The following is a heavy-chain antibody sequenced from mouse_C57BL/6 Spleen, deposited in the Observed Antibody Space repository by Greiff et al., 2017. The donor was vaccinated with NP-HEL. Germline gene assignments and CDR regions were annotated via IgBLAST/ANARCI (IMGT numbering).Heavy chain of an antibody. CDR1: GFSLTSYG. CDR3: ASDPGTGFAY. V-gene: IGHV2-6*01. D-gene: IGHD4-1*01. Sequence: VKLVESGPGLVAPSQRLSITCTVSGFSLTSYGVDWVRQSPGKGLEWLGVIWGVGSTNYNSALKSRLSISKDNSKSQVFLKMNSLQTDDTAMYYCASDPGTGFAYWGQGTLVTVSA. J-gene: IGHJ3*01. CDR2: IWGVGST.